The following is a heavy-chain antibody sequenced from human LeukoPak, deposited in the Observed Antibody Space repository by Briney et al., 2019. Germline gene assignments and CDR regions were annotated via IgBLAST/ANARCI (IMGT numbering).Heavy chain of an antibody. J-gene: IGHJ4*02. CDR2: IIPIFGTA. D-gene: IGHD3-22*01. CDR1: GGTFSSYA. Sequence: GASVKVSCKASGGTFSSYAISWVRQAPGQGLEWMGGIIPIFGTANYAQKFRGRVTITTDESTSTAYMELSSLRSEDTAVYYCARDNYYDSGGYSLGGYWGQGTLVTVSS. V-gene: IGHV1-69*05. CDR3: ARDNYYDSGGYSLGGY.